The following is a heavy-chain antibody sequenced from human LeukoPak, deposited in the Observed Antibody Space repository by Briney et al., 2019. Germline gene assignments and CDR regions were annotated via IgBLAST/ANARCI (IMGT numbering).Heavy chain of an antibody. CDR1: GYTFTGYY. CDR3: AISYVSGSYYPDY. V-gene: IGHV1-2*02. J-gene: IGHJ4*02. CDR2: INPNSGGT. D-gene: IGHD3-10*01. Sequence: GASVKVSCKASGYTFTGYYMHWVRQAPGQGLEWMGWINPNSGGTNYAQKLQGRVTMTTDTSTGTAYMELRSLRSDDTAVYYCAISYVSGSYYPDYWGQGTLVTVSS.